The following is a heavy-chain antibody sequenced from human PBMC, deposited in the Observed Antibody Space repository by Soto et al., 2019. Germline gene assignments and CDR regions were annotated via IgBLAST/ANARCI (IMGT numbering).Heavy chain of an antibody. CDR2: ISYDGSNK. Sequence: PGGSLRLSCAASGFTFSSYGMHWVRQAPGKGLEWVAVISYDGSNKYYADSVKGRFTISRDNSKNTLYLQMNSLRAEDTAVYYCAKDLDFDGYSYPYYYYYGMDVWGQGTTVTVSS. CDR3: AKDLDFDGYSYPYYYYYGMDV. CDR1: GFTFSSYG. J-gene: IGHJ6*02. D-gene: IGHD5-18*01. V-gene: IGHV3-30*18.